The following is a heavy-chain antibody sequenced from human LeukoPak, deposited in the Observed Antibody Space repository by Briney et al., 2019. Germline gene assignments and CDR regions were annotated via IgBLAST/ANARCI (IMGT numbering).Heavy chain of an antibody. J-gene: IGHJ3*02. Sequence: PGGSLRLSCAASGFTFSSYRMNWVRQAPGKGLEWVSSISSSSSYIYYADSVKGRFTISRDNAKNSLYLQMNSLRAEDTAVYYCARRQQLVPNAFDIWGQGTMVTVSS. CDR1: GFTFSSYR. CDR2: ISSSSSYI. V-gene: IGHV3-21*01. D-gene: IGHD6-13*01. CDR3: ARRQQLVPNAFDI.